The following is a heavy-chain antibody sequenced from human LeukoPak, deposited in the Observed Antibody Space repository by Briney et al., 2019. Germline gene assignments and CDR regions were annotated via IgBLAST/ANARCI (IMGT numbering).Heavy chain of an antibody. CDR1: GYTFTSCD. CDR2: MNPNSGNT. J-gene: IGHJ4*02. CDR3: ARDWMITFGGVIANFDY. V-gene: IGHV1-8*01. D-gene: IGHD3-16*02. Sequence: ASVKVSCKASGYTFTSCDINWVRPATGQGREWMGWMNPNSGNTGYAQKLQGRVTMTTDTSTSTAYMELRSLRSDDTAVYYCARDWMITFGGVIANFDYWGQGTLVTVSS.